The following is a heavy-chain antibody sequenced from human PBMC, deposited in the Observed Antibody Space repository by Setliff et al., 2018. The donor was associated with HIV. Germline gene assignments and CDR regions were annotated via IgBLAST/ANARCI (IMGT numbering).Heavy chain of an antibody. V-gene: IGHV4-39*01. D-gene: IGHD1-26*01. Sequence: SETLSLTCAVSGVSISSSSYFWGWIRRPPGTGLDWIGSIYFSGSTYYNPSLESRVTISMDTSKNQFSLKLHSVTAADTAVYYCASGEDSGTYGEPYDSWGQGALVTVSS. CDR3: ASGEDSGTYGEPYDS. CDR1: GVSISSSSYF. J-gene: IGHJ4*02. CDR2: IYFSGST.